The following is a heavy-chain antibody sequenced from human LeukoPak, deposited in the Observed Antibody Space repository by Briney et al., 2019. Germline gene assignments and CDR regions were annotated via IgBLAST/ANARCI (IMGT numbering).Heavy chain of an antibody. CDR2: LNQDGSKK. CDR1: GFPLSNYY. J-gene: IGHJ4*02. CDR3: ARDYYGSGTH. D-gene: IGHD3-10*01. Sequence: GGALRLSCGASGFPLSNYYMGWVRQAPGKGVEWVANLNQDGSKKYSVDSVKGRFPISRDTANNSRYRQMNSLRAEDTDVYYCARDYYGSGTHWGQGTLVTVSS. V-gene: IGHV3-7*05.